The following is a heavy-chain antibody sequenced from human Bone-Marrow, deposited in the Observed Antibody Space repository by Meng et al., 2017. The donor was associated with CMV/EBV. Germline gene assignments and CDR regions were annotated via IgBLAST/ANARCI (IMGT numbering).Heavy chain of an antibody. J-gene: IGHJ4*02. V-gene: IGHV1-69*02. D-gene: IGHD4-23*01. CDR2: IIPILGIA. Sequence: SVKVSCKASGGTFSSYTISWVRQAPGQGLEWMGRIIPILGIANYAQKFQGRVTITADKSTSTAYMELSSLRSEDTAVYYCAIGGNSDGGFGYWGQGTLVTVSS. CDR3: AIGGNSDGGFGY. CDR1: GGTFSSYT.